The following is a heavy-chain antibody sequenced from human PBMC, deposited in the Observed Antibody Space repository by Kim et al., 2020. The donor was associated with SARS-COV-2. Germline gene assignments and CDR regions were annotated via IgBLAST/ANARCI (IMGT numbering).Heavy chain of an antibody. V-gene: IGHV4-59*01. J-gene: IGHJ4*02. CDR3: ARAGSGIAAADY. CDR2: IYYSGST. Sequence: SETLSLTCTVSGGSISSYYWSWIRQPPGKGLEWIGYIYYSGSTNYNPSLKSRVTISVDTSKNQFSLKLSSVTAADTAVYYCARAGSGIAAADYWGQGTLVTVSS. D-gene: IGHD6-13*01. CDR1: GGSISSYY.